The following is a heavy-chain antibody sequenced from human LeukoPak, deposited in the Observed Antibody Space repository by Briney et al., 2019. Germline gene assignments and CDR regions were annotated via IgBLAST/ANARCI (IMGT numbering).Heavy chain of an antibody. CDR1: GFTFSSYA. D-gene: IGHD1-26*01. V-gene: IGHV3-30-3*01. CDR2: ISYDGSNK. Sequence: GGSLRLSCAASGFTFSSYAMHWVRQAPGKGLEWVAVISYDGSNKYYAGSVKGRFTISRDNSKNTLYLQMNSLRAEDTAVYYCARDPGEYSGTYGGGYWGQGTLVTVSS. CDR3: ARDPGEYSGTYGGGY. J-gene: IGHJ4*02.